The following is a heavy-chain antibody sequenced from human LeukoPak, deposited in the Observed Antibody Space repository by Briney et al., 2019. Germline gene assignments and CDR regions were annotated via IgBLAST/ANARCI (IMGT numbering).Heavy chain of an antibody. V-gene: IGHV1-8*03. CDR3: ARDTAGYCSSTSCYALDY. CDR2: MNPNSGNT. Sequence: ASVKVSCKASGYTFTSYDINWVRQATGQGLEWMGWMNPNSGNTGYAQKFQGRVTITRNTSISTAYMELSSLRSEDTAVYYCARDTAGYCSSTSCYALDYWGQGTLVTVSS. J-gene: IGHJ4*02. CDR1: GYTFTSYD. D-gene: IGHD2-2*01.